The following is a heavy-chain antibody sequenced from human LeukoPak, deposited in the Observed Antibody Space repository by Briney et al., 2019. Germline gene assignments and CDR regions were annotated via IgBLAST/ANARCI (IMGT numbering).Heavy chain of an antibody. CDR3: ARDRNYYGDYGEYYFDY. Sequence: ASVKVSCKASGYTFTGHYMHWVRQAPGQGLEWMGWINPNSGGTNYAQKFQGRVTMTRDTSISTAYMELSRLRSDDTAVYYCARDRNYYGDYGEYYFDYWGQGTLGNVSS. V-gene: IGHV1-2*02. J-gene: IGHJ4*02. D-gene: IGHD4-17*01. CDR1: GYTFTGHY. CDR2: INPNSGGT.